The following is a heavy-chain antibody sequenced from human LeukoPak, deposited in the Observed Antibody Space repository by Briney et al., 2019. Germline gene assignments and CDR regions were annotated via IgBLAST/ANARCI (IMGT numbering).Heavy chain of an antibody. D-gene: IGHD6-19*01. CDR2: ISSSSYI. V-gene: IGHV3-21*01. CDR3: ARGIAVAGTVSMDV. CDR1: GVTFSRNT. Sequence: GGSLRLSCAASGVTFSRNTMNWVRQAPGKGLEWVSSISSSSYIYYADSVKGRFTISRDNGKNSLYLQMNSLRAEDTAVYYCARGIAVAGTVSMDVWGQATTVTVSS. J-gene: IGHJ6*02.